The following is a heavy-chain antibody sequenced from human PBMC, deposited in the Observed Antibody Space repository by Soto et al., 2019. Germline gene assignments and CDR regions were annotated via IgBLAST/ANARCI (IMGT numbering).Heavy chain of an antibody. CDR2: ISSSGSDT. J-gene: IGHJ5*02. V-gene: IGHV3-48*03. CDR1: GFSSISFE. CDR3: ASLSGSYGFDP. D-gene: IGHD1-26*01. Sequence: EAQLVESGGDWLNLGGPLGFSVPAFGFSSISFEMNWARQAPGKGLEWVSYISSSGSDTYYADSVKARFTISRDNAQNSLYLQMTRLRAEDTAIYYCASLSGSYGFDPWGQGTLVTVSS.